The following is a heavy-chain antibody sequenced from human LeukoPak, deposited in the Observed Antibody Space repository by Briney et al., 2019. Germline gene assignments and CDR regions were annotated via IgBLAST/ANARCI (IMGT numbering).Heavy chain of an antibody. CDR1: GFTFSSYW. V-gene: IGHV3-7*03. D-gene: IGHD3-10*01. CDR2: IKQDGSAK. J-gene: IGHJ4*02. CDR3: TRVYGSGSYYSHC. Sequence: GGSLRLSCAASGFTFSSYWMSWVRQAPGKGLEWVANIKQDGSAKYYVDSVKGRFTISRDNAKNSLYLQMNSLRAEDTAVYYCTRVYGSGSYYSHCWGQGTLVTVSS.